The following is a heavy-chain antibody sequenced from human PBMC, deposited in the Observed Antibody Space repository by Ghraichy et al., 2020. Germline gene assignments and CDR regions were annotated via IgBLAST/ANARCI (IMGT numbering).Heavy chain of an antibody. D-gene: IGHD3-3*01. CDR1: GFTFSSYA. Sequence: LSLTCAASGFTFSSYAMHWVRQSPGKGLEWVAVISYDGSNKYYADSVKGRFTISRDNSKNTLYLQMNSLRAEDTAVYYCARDHSPPSLGYDFWRGMHGMDVWGQGTTVTVSS. CDR3: ARDHSPPSLGYDFWRGMHGMDV. J-gene: IGHJ6*02. CDR2: ISYDGSNK. V-gene: IGHV3-30-3*01.